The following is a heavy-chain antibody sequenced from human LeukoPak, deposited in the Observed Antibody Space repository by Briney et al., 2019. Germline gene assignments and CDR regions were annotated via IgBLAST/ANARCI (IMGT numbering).Heavy chain of an antibody. Sequence: SVKVSCKASGGTFSSYAISWVRQAPGQGLEWMGGIIPIFGTANYAQKFQGRVTITADESTSTAYMELSSLRSEDTAVYYCARERGWGLPHFDYWGQGTLVTVSS. CDR2: IIPIFGTA. J-gene: IGHJ4*02. D-gene: IGHD1-26*01. CDR1: GGTFSSYA. V-gene: IGHV1-69*13. CDR3: ARERGWGLPHFDY.